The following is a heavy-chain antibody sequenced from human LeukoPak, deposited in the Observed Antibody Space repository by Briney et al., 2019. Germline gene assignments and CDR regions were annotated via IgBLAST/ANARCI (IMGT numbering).Heavy chain of an antibody. CDR2: ISNSGSPI. CDR1: GFIFSSYE. CDR3: AGGPQYGGSFAY. D-gene: IGHD1-26*01. V-gene: IGHV3-48*03. J-gene: IGHJ4*02. Sequence: PGGSLRLSCATSGFIFSSYEMAWVRQAPGMGLEFVSYISNSGSPIKYGDAVKGRFTISRDNSKNSVYLQMNSLSAEDTALYFCAGGPQYGGSFAYWGQGTLVTVSS.